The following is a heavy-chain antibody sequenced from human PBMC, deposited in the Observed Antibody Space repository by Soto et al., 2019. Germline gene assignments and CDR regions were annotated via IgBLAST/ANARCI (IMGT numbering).Heavy chain of an antibody. J-gene: IGHJ4*02. CDR3: AREAFDTSKHYYDSSGYYYVFDY. Sequence: SETLSLTCAVYGGSFSGYYWSWIHQPPGKGLEWIGEINHSGSTNYNPSLKSRVTISVDTSKNQFSLKLSSVTAADTAVYYCAREAFDTSKHYYDSSGYYYVFDYWGQGTLVTVSS. CDR1: GGSFSGYY. CDR2: INHSGST. V-gene: IGHV4-34*01. D-gene: IGHD3-22*01.